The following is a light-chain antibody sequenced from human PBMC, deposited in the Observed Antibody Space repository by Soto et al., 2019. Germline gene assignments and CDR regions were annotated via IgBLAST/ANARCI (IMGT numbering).Light chain of an antibody. V-gene: IGLV2-14*01. Sequence: QSVLTQPASVSGSPGQSITISCTGTSSDVGGYNYVSWYQHHPGKAPKLMISEVSNRPSGISNRFSGSKSGNTASLTISGLQAEDEADYYCSSYTSSITRVFGGGTKLTVL. CDR3: SSYTSSITRV. CDR1: SSDVGGYNY. CDR2: EVS. J-gene: IGLJ3*02.